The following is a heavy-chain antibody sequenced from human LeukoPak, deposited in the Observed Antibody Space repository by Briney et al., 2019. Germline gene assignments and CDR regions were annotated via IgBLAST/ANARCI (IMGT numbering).Heavy chain of an antibody. D-gene: IGHD1-26*01. CDR2: INHSGST. V-gene: IGHV4-34*01. CDR3: ARGQVFSGSYPFDY. CDR1: GFTFSSYA. J-gene: IGHJ4*02. Sequence: GSLRLSCEAFGFTFSSYAMSWIRQPPGKGLEWIGEINHSGSTNYNPSLKSRVTISVDTSKNQFSLKLSSVTAADTAVYYCARGQVFSGSYPFDYWGQGTLVTVSS.